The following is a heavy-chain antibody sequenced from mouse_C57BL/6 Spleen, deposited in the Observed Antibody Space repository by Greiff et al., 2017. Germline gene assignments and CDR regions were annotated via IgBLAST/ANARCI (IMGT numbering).Heavy chain of an antibody. Sequence: EVQRVESGGGLVKPGGSLKLSCAASGFTFSDYGMHWVRQAPEKGLEWVAYISSGSSTIYYADTVKGRFTISRDNAKNTLFLQMTSLRSEDTAMYYCARTMVTTKDWYFDVWGTGTTVTVSS. V-gene: IGHV5-17*01. D-gene: IGHD2-2*01. CDR3: ARTMVTTKDWYFDV. J-gene: IGHJ1*03. CDR2: ISSGSSTI. CDR1: GFTFSDYG.